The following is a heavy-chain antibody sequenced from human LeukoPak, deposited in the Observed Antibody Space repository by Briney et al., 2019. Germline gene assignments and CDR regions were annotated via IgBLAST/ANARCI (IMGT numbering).Heavy chain of an antibody. Sequence: SETLSLTCTVSGGSISSYYWSWLRQPPGKGLEWIGYISYSGSTNFNPSLKSRVTTSVDTSKHQFSLKLSSVTAADTAVYYCARFPTTGYSSGWYLKMIASALGYMDVWGQGTTVTVSS. CDR2: ISYSGST. J-gene: IGHJ6*02. D-gene: IGHD6-19*01. CDR3: ARFPTTGYSSGWYLKMIASALGYMDV. CDR1: GGSISSYY. V-gene: IGHV4-59*01.